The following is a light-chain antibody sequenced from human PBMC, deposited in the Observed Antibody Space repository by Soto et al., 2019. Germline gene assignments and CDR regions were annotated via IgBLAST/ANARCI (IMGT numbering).Light chain of an antibody. V-gene: IGLV2-14*01. Sequence: QSALTQPASVSGSPGQSITISCTGTSIDVGGYNYVSWYQQHPGKAPKLMIYDVSNRPSGVSNRFSGSKSGNTASLTISGLQAEDEADYYCSSYTSSSTWVVFGGGTKLTVL. J-gene: IGLJ2*01. CDR2: DVS. CDR1: SIDVGGYNY. CDR3: SSYTSSSTWVV.